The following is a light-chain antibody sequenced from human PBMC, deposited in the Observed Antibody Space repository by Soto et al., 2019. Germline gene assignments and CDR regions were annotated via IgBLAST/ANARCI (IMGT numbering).Light chain of an antibody. CDR1: SSDVGGYNL. Sequence: QSVLTQPPSASRSPGQSVTISCAGTSSDVGGYNLVSWYQQHPGKAPKLMIYEVIKRPSGVPDRFSGSKSGNTASLTVSGLHAEDEADYYCSSYSGSDNFVVFGGGTKLTVL. J-gene: IGLJ2*01. CDR3: SSYSGSDNFVV. V-gene: IGLV2-8*02. CDR2: EVI.